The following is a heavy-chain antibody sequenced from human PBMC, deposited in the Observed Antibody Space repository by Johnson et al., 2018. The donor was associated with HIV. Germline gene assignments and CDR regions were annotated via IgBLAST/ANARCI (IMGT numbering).Heavy chain of an antibody. V-gene: IGHV3-33*01. CDR2: IWYDGSNK. D-gene: IGHD6-13*01. Sequence: QVQLVESGGGLVQPGGSLRLSCAASGFSVSGYYMTWVRQAPGKGLKWVAVIWYDGSNKYYADSVKGRFTISRDNSKNTLYLQMNSLRAEDTAVYYCARGGWRGIATPDAFDIWGQGTMVTVSS. CDR3: ARGGWRGIATPDAFDI. CDR1: GFSVSGYY. J-gene: IGHJ3*02.